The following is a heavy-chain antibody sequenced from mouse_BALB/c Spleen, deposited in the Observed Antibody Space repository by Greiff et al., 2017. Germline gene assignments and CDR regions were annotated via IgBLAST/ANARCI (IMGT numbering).Heavy chain of an antibody. D-gene: IGHD2-3*01. V-gene: IGHV4-1*02. CDR2: INPDSSTI. Sequence: EVKLLESGGGLVQPGGSLKLSCAASGFDFSRYWMSWVRQAPGKGLEWIGEINPDSSTINYTPSLKDKFIISRDNAKNTLYLQMSKVRSEDTALYYCARRGLLRSYAMDYWGQGTSVTVSS. CDR3: ARRGLLRSYAMDY. J-gene: IGHJ4*01. CDR1: GFDFSRYW.